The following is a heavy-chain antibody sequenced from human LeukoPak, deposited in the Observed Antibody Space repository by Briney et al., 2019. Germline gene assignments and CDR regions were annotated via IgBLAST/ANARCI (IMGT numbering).Heavy chain of an antibody. D-gene: IGHD4-17*01. Sequence: GGSLRLSCAASGFTVSSNYVSWVRQAPGKGLEWVSVIYSGGSTYYADSVKGRFTISRDNSKNTLYLQMNSLRAEDTAVYYCASTVTTPYYYYGMDVWGQGTTVTVSS. CDR2: IYSGGST. V-gene: IGHV3-66*01. CDR1: GFTVSSNY. CDR3: ASTVTTPYYYYGMDV. J-gene: IGHJ6*02.